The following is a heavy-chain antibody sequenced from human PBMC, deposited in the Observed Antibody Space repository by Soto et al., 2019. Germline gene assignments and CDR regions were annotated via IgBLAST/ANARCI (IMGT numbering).Heavy chain of an antibody. V-gene: IGHV4-59*08. CDR3: ARHCFIAVARIFGDWFAP. J-gene: IGHJ5*02. CDR1: GGSISSYY. D-gene: IGHD6-19*01. CDR2: IYYSGST. Sequence: SETLSLTCTVSGGSISSYYWSWIRQPPGKGLEWIGYIYYSGSTNYNPSLKSRVTISVDTSKNQFSLKLSSVTAADTAVYYCARHCFIAVARIFGDWFAPWGQGTLVTVSS.